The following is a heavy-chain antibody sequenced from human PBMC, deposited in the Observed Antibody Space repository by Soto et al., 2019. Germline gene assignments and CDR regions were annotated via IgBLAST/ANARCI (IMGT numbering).Heavy chain of an antibody. CDR1: GGSISGYY. J-gene: IGHJ4*02. D-gene: IGHD3-22*01. Sequence: SETLSLTCTVSGGSISGYYWSWIRQPPGKGLEWIGYIYYGGSPNYNPSLKSRVTIPLDTSKNQFSLRLRSVTAADTAVYYCARARYDSSGYYYFDYWGQGTLVTVSS. CDR2: IYYGGSP. CDR3: ARARYDSSGYYYFDY. V-gene: IGHV4-59*01.